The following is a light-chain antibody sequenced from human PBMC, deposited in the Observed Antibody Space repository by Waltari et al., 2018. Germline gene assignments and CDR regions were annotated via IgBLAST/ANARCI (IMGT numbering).Light chain of an antibody. CDR3: QQLNSYPWT. Sequence: DIQLNQSPSFLSASVGDRVTITCRASQGISSYLAWYQQKPGNSPKLLLYSVSTLHSGVPERFSGSGSGTEFTLAISSLQAEDFATYYCQQLNSYPWTFGQGTKLDIK. V-gene: IGKV1-9*01. CDR1: QGISSY. CDR2: SVS. J-gene: IGKJ2*02.